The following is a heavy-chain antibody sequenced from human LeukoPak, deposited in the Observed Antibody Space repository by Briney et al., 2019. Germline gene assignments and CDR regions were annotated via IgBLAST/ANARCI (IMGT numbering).Heavy chain of an antibody. CDR3: AKESLYYDFDY. CDR1: GFIVNSYG. Sequence: GSLRLSCVVSGFIVNSYGMHWVRQAPGKGLEWVAVLSSDGSNKYYADSVKGRFTISRDISKNTLYLQMNSLRADDTALYYCAKESLYYDFDYWGQGTLVTVSS. CDR2: LSSDGSNK. V-gene: IGHV3-30*18. D-gene: IGHD3-10*01. J-gene: IGHJ4*02.